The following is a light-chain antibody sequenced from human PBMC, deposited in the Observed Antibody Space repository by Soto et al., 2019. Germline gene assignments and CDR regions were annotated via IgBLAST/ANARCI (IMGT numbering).Light chain of an antibody. V-gene: IGKV3-15*01. J-gene: IGKJ5*01. CDR1: QSVSSN. CDR2: GAS. Sequence: EIVLTQSPGTLSLSPGDRVTLSCRASQSVSSNYLAWYQQKPGQAPRLLIYGASTRATGIPARFSGSGSGTEFTLTISSLQSEDFAVYYCQQYNNWPPPITFGQGTRLEIK. CDR3: QQYNNWPPPIT.